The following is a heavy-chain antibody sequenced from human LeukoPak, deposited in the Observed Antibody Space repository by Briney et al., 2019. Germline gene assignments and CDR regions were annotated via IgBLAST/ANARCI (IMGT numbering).Heavy chain of an antibody. CDR2: IYYSGST. CDR1: GGSISSSSYF. CDR3: ANSIVGAATAIDY. D-gene: IGHD1-26*01. J-gene: IGHJ4*02. Sequence: KPSETLSLTCTVSGGSISSSSYFWGWIRQPPGKGLEWIASIYYSGSTYYNPSLKSRVIISVDTSENQFSLKLSSVTAADTAVYYCANSIVGAATAIDYWGQGTLVTVSS. V-gene: IGHV4-39*01.